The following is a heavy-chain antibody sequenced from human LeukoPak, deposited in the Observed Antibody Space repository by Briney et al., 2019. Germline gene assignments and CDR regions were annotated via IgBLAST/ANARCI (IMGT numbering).Heavy chain of an antibody. D-gene: IGHD2-2*01. Sequence: GGSLRLSCAASGFTFSSYAMSWVRQAPGKGLEWVSAISGSGGSTYYADSVKGRFTISRDNSKNTLYLQMNSLRAEDTAVYYCAKGDSIVVVPAATQFDPWGQGTLVTVSS. CDR1: GFTFSSYA. J-gene: IGHJ5*02. CDR2: ISGSGGST. CDR3: AKGDSIVVVPAATQFDP. V-gene: IGHV3-23*01.